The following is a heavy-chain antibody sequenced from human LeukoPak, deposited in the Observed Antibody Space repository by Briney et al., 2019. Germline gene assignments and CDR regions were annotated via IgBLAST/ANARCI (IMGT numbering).Heavy chain of an antibody. V-gene: IGHV4-28*03. CDR1: GYSISSNNW. CDR3: AKDFTTAGGWFDP. J-gene: IGHJ5*02. D-gene: IGHD4-17*01. CDR2: IYYSGNT. Sequence: SETLSLTCAVSGYSISSNNWWAWIRQPPGKGLEWIGYIYYSGNTYYNPYNPSLTSRVTMSVDTSKNQFSLKLDSVTAADTAVYYCAKDFTTAGGWFDPWGQGTLVTVSS.